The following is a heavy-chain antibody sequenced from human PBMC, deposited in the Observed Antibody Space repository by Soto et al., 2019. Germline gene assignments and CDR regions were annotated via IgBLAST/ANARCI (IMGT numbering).Heavy chain of an antibody. CDR1: GFTFSSYW. J-gene: IGHJ6*02. V-gene: IGHV3-74*01. D-gene: IGHD2-21*02. CDR3: ARERVVTEHYYYYGMDV. Sequence: GGSLRLSCAASGFTFSSYWMHWVSRAPGKGLVWVSRINSDGSSTSYADSVKGRFTISRDNAKNTPYLQMNSLRAEDTAVYYCARERVVTEHYYYYGMDVWGQGTTVTVSS. CDR2: INSDGSST.